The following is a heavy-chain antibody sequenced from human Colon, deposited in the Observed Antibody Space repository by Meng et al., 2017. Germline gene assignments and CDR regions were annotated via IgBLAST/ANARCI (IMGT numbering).Heavy chain of an antibody. CDR3: AKGRWGYCSGGSCYPEI. CDR2: IVGSTGISGST. D-gene: IGHD2-15*01. CDR1: GFTFSNYA. J-gene: IGHJ1*01. V-gene: IGHV3-23*01. Sequence: GGSLRLSCAASGFTFSNYAMRWVRQAPAKGLEWVSAIVGSTGISGSTYYADSVKGRFTISRDNSKNTLYLQMNSLRAEDTAIYYCAKGRWGYCSGGSCYPEIWGQGTLVTVSS.